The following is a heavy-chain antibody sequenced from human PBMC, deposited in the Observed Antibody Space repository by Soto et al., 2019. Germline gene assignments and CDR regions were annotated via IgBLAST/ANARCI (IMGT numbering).Heavy chain of an antibody. CDR3: ARTGYYDILTGYYGIGFGAFDI. V-gene: IGHV3-64*01. J-gene: IGHJ3*02. CDR2: ISSNGGST. D-gene: IGHD3-9*01. Sequence: PGGSLRLSCAASGFTFSSYAMHWVRQAPGKGLEYVSAISSNGGSTYYANSVKGRFTISRDNSKNTLYLQMGSLRAEDMAAYYCARTGYYDILTGYYGIGFGAFDIWGQGTMVTVSS. CDR1: GFTFSSYA.